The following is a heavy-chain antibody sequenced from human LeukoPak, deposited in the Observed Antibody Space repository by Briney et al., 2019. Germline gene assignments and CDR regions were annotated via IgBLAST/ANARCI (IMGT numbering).Heavy chain of an antibody. J-gene: IGHJ4*02. Sequence: GGSLRLSCAASGFTFSSYAMSWVRQAPGKGLEWVSAVSAGGDNTYYAESVKGRFTISRDSSKNTVYLQMNSLRVEDTARYYCAKKRTPVAGTNYFDYGGQGTLVTVSS. V-gene: IGHV3-23*01. D-gene: IGHD6-19*01. CDR2: VSAGGDNT. CDR1: GFTFSSYA. CDR3: AKKRTPVAGTNYFDY.